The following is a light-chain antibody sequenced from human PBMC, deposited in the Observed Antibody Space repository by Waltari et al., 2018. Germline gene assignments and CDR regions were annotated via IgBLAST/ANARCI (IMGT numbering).Light chain of an antibody. J-gene: IGLJ3*02. CDR3: VAWDDTLSGMV. V-gene: IGLV1-44*01. CDR1: SSNIGGNI. CDR2: SNG. Sequence: QSVLTQPPSASGTPGQRVTISCSGSSSNIGGNIVNWYRQVPGTAPKLLIHSNGRQPSGVPDRFSCSKSGTSASLAISGLQSEDEADYYCVAWDDTLSGMVFGGGTKLTVL.